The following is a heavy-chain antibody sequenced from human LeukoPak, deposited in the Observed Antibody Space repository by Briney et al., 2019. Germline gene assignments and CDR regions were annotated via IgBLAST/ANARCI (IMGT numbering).Heavy chain of an antibody. V-gene: IGHV4-59*11. D-gene: IGHD2-21*02. CDR3: ARVSVVVTAIRAYYFDY. Sequence: SETLSLTCTVSGGSIRSHYWSWIRQPPGKGLEWIGYIYYSGSTNYNPSLKSRVTISVDTSKNQFSLKLSSVTAADTAVYYCARVSVVVTAIRAYYFDYWGQGTLVTVSS. J-gene: IGHJ4*02. CDR1: GGSIRSHY. CDR2: IYYSGST.